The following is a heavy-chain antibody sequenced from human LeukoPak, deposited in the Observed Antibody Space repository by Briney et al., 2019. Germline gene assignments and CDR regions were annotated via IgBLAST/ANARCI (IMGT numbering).Heavy chain of an antibody. V-gene: IGHV4-30-2*01. CDR2: IYHSGST. CDR3: ASLYSSGWYYFDY. J-gene: IGHJ4*02. D-gene: IGHD6-19*01. CDR1: GGSISSGGYC. Sequence: PSETLSLTCTVSGGSISSGGYCWSWIRQPPGKGLEWIGYIYHSGSTYYNPSLKSRVTISVDRSKNQFSLKLSSVTAADTAVYYCASLYSSGWYYFDYWGQGTLVTVSS.